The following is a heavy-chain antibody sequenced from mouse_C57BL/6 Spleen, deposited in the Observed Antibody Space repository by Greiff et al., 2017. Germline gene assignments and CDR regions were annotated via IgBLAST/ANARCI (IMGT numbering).Heavy chain of an antibody. CDR3: ARQRAYYSNLYYFDY. CDR2: ISGGGGNT. V-gene: IGHV5-9*01. J-gene: IGHJ2*01. D-gene: IGHD2-5*01. CDR1: GFTFSSYT. Sequence: EVKVVESGGGLVKPGGSLKLSCAASGFTFSSYTMSWVRQTPEKRLEWVATISGGGGNTYYPDSVKGRFTISRDNAKNTLYLQMSSLRSEDTALYYCARQRAYYSNLYYFDYWGQGTTLTVSS.